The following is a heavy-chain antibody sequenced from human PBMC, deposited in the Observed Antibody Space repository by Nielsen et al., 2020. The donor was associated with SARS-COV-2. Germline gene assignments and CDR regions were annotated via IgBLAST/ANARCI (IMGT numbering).Heavy chain of an antibody. J-gene: IGHJ4*02. CDR2: INWNGGST. CDR1: GFPFDDYG. CDR3: ASIDGYGVQGY. V-gene: IGHV3-20*01. D-gene: IGHD5-18*01. Sequence: GGSLRLSCAASGFPFDDYGMSWVRQAPGKGLEWVSGINWNGGSTGYADSVKGRFTISRDNAKNSLYLQMNSLRAEDTALYHCASIDGYGVQGYWGQGTLVTVSS.